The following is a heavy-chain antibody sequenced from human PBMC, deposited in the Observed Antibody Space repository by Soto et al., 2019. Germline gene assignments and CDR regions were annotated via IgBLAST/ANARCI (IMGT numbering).Heavy chain of an antibody. Sequence: SLGLSCAASGFTFNSYWMHWVRQVPGKGLECVSRIDGDGTTTHYADSVKGRFTISRDNAKNTLYLQMNSLRAEDSAVYLCARRIAVAGTYDHWGQGTLVTVSS. J-gene: IGHJ4*02. CDR1: GFTFNSYW. CDR2: IDGDGTTT. V-gene: IGHV3-74*01. D-gene: IGHD6-19*01. CDR3: ARRIAVAGTYDH.